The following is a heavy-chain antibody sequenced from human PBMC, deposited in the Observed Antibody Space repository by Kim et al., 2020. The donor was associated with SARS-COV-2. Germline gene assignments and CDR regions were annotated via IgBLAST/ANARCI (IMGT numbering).Heavy chain of an antibody. J-gene: IGHJ4*02. Sequence: ASVKVSCKASGYNFTGYCMHWVRQAPGQGLEWMGWINPNSGATNYAQEFQGRVTMTRDTSISTVYMELSRLRSDDTAVYYCARDFWDSSGYYPGEYWGQGTLVTVSS. CDR3: ARDFWDSSGYYPGEY. CDR2: INPNSGAT. V-gene: IGHV1-2*02. D-gene: IGHD3-22*01. CDR1: GYNFTGYC.